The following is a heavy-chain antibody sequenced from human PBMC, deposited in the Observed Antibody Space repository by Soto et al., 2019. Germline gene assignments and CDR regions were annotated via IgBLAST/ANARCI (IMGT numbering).Heavy chain of an antibody. Sequence: GASVKVSCKASGYTFTSYGISWVRQAPGQGLEWMGWISAYNGNTNYAQKLQGRVTMTTDTSTSTAYMELRSLRSEDTAVYYCARAPTSTDKYFMDVWAKGTTVTVSS. CDR3: ARAPTSTDKYFMDV. D-gene: IGHD1-1*01. J-gene: IGHJ6*03. CDR1: GYTFTSYG. V-gene: IGHV1-18*01. CDR2: ISAYNGNT.